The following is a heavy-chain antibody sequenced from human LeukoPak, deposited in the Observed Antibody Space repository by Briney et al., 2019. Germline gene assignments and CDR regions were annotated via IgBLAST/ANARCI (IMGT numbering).Heavy chain of an antibody. Sequence: GGSLRLSCAASGFTVSSNYMSWVRQAPGKGLEWLSSISNSSNYIYYADSVKGRFTISRDNSKNTLYLQMNSLRAEDTAVYYCAKDLDWGALDYWGQGTLVTVSS. J-gene: IGHJ4*02. V-gene: IGHV3-21*04. CDR1: GFTVSSNY. CDR3: AKDLDWGALDY. D-gene: IGHD3/OR15-3a*01. CDR2: ISNSSNYI.